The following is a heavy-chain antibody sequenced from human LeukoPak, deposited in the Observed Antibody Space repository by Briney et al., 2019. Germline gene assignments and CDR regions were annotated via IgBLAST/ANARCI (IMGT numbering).Heavy chain of an antibody. CDR1: AYTFIDYY. Sequence: GASVKVSCKAFAYTFIDYYIHWVRQAPGQGLEWMGWISPNSGTNYAQNFQGRVTMTRDTSITTAYMELNRLRSDDTAVYFCAREALLRLGDLPGTESFDIWGQGTVVTVSS. CDR2: ISPNSGT. J-gene: IGHJ3*02. V-gene: IGHV1-2*02. CDR3: AREALLRLGDLPGTESFDI. D-gene: IGHD3-16*01.